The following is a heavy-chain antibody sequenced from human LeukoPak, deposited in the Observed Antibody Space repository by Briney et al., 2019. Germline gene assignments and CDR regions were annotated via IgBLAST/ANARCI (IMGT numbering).Heavy chain of an antibody. Sequence: GGSLRLSCAASGFTFSSYWMNWARQAPGKGLEWVSSISSSSSYIYYADSVKGRFTISRDNAKNSLYLQMNSLRVEDTAVYYCARDRGYGDYDYWGQGTLVTVSS. D-gene: IGHD4-17*01. CDR2: ISSSSSYI. CDR1: GFTFSSYW. CDR3: ARDRGYGDYDY. J-gene: IGHJ4*02. V-gene: IGHV3-21*01.